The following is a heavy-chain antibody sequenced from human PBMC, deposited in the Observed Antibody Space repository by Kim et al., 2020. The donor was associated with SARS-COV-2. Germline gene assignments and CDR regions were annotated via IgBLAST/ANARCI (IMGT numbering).Heavy chain of an antibody. J-gene: IGHJ4*02. CDR2: ISSSSSYI. D-gene: IGHD2-2*01. Sequence: GGSLRLSCAASGFTFSSYSMSWVRQAPEKGLEWVSSISSSSSYIYYADSLKGRFTISRDNAKNSLYLQMNSLRVEDTAVYYCARDSGARDSGRYCSSTSCHVDYWGQGTLVTVSS. V-gene: IGHV3-21*01. CDR1: GFTFSSYS. CDR3: ARDSGARDSGRYCSSTSCHVDY.